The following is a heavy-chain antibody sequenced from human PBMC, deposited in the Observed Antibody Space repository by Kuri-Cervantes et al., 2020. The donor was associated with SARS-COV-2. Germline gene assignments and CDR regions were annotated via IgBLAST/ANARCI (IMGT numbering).Heavy chain of an antibody. J-gene: IGHJ3*02. Sequence: ASVKVSCKASGYTFTGYYMHWVRQAPGQGLEWMGWINPNSGGTNYAQKFQGRVTMTRDTSISTAYMELSRLRSDDTAVYYCATPPYYDSSGSYDAFDIWGQGTMVTVSS. CDR3: ATPPYYDSSGSYDAFDI. CDR2: INPNSGGT. CDR1: GYTFTGYY. D-gene: IGHD3-22*01. V-gene: IGHV1-2*02.